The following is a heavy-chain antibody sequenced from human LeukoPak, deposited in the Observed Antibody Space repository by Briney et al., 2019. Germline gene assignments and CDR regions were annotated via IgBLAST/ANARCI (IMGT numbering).Heavy chain of an antibody. V-gene: IGHV4-39*07. D-gene: IGHD2-2*01. Sequence: PSETLSLTCTVSGGSISSSCYYWGWIRQPPGKGLEWVGSSYYSGCTYYNPSLKSRVTISVDTSKNQFSLKLSSVTAADTAVYYCARDSRYCSSTTCYPPDYWGQGTLVTVSS. CDR1: GGSISSSCYY. CDR3: ARDSRYCSSTTCYPPDY. J-gene: IGHJ4*02. CDR2: SYYSGCT.